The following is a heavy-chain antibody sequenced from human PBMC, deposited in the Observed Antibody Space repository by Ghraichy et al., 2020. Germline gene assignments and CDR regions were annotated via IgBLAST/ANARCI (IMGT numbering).Heavy chain of an antibody. D-gene: IGHD3-22*01. J-gene: IGHJ3*01. V-gene: IGHV3-33*01. CDR1: GFNLAPHG. CDR3: AGELTVNSVYAFDV. Sequence: GGSLRLSCAASGFNLAPHGMHWVRQAPGKGLEWVASIWHDGRYAFHADAVRGRFTISRDNSKNTLYLQMYSLRADDTAVYYCAGELTVNSVYAFDVWGLGTVVTVSS. CDR2: IWHDGRYA.